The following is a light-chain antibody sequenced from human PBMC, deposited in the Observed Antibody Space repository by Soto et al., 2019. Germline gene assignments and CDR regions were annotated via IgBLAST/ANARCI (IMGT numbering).Light chain of an antibody. CDR1: QSFGSNF. Sequence: EIVLTQSPGTLSFSPGESATLSCRASQSFGSNFFAWDQQKPGQAPRLLIYAAASRASGIPDRFSGSGSGTDFTLNISRLETEEFAVYYCQQYGNSPITFGKGTRLETK. CDR2: AAA. CDR3: QQYGNSPIT. J-gene: IGKJ5*01. V-gene: IGKV3-20*01.